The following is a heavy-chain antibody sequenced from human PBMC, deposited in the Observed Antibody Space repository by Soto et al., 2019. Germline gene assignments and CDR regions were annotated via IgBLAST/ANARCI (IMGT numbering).Heavy chain of an antibody. Sequence: GGSLRLSCATSGFPFIDYYMSWIRQAPGKGLEWLSHISPKSTYRNYADSVKGRFTISRDNTKSSLFLQMNSLGVEDTAVYYCARGGGGGLFEHWGQGVLVTVSS. CDR1: GFPFIDYY. V-gene: IGHV3-11*06. CDR2: ISPKSTYR. CDR3: ARGGGGGLFEH. D-gene: IGHD2-21*01. J-gene: IGHJ4*02.